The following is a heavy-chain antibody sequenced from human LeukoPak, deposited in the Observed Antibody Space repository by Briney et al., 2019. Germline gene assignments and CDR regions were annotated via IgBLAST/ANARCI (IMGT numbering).Heavy chain of an antibody. CDR2: IYHSGST. D-gene: IGHD3-22*01. CDR1: GGSISSSNW. Sequence: PSETLSLTCAVSGGSISSSNWWSWVRQPPGKGLEWIGEIYHSGSTNYNPSLKSRVTISVDKSKNQFSLKLSSVTAADTAVYYCARLLHYDSRLFFDYWGQGTLVTVSS. V-gene: IGHV4-4*02. CDR3: ARLLHYDSRLFFDY. J-gene: IGHJ4*02.